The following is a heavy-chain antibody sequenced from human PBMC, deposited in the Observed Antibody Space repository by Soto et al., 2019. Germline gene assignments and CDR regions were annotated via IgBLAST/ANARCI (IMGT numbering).Heavy chain of an antibody. CDR1: GGSISSSNW. Sequence: QVQLQESGPGLVKPSGTLSLTCAVSGGSISSSNWWSWVRQPPGKGLEWIREIYHSGSTNYNPSLKGRVPRSVEKPKTRFSLKLSSVTAADTAVYYCAREGGGLVAPLGYWGQGTLVTVSS. D-gene: IGHD2-15*01. J-gene: IGHJ4*02. V-gene: IGHV4-4*02. CDR3: AREGGGLVAPLGY. CDR2: IYHSGST.